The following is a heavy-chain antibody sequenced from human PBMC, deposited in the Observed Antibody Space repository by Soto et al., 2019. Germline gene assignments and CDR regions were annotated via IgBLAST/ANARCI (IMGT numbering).Heavy chain of an antibody. V-gene: IGHV3-23*01. CDR2: ISGSGGST. J-gene: IGHJ6*02. D-gene: IGHD6-13*01. Sequence: EVQLLESGGGLVQPGGSLRLSCAASGFTFSSYAMSWVRQAPGKGLEWVSAISGSGGSTYYADSVKGRFTISRDNSKNTLYLQMNSLRAEDTAVYYCAMVGYISSSFGMDVWGQGTTVTVSS. CDR1: GFTFSSYA. CDR3: AMVGYISSSFGMDV.